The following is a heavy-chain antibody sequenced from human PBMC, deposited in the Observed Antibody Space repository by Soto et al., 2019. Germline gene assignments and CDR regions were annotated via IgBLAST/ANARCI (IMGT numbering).Heavy chain of an antibody. V-gene: IGHV3-73*01. CDR3: TRPSENSAFDI. CDR2: IRSKANSYAT. J-gene: IGHJ3*02. CDR1: GFTFSGSA. Sequence: EVQLVESGGGLVQPGGSLKLSCAASGFTFSGSAMHWVRQASGKGLEWVGRIRSKANSYATAYAASVKGRFTISRDDSKNTAYLQMNSLKTEDTAVYYCTRPSENSAFDIWGQGTMVTVSS.